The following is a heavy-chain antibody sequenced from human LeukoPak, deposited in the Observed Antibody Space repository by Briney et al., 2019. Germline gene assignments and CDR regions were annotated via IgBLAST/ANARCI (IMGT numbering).Heavy chain of an antibody. Sequence: ASVKVSCKASGYTFTGYYMHWVRQAPGQGLEWMGWINPNSDGTNYAQKFQGRVTMTRDTSISTAYMELSRLRSDDTAVYYCARGDKQIVVVPAAEALDYWGQGTLVTVSS. CDR2: INPNSDGT. CDR1: GYTFTGYY. J-gene: IGHJ4*02. D-gene: IGHD2-2*01. V-gene: IGHV1-2*02. CDR3: ARGDKQIVVVPAAEALDY.